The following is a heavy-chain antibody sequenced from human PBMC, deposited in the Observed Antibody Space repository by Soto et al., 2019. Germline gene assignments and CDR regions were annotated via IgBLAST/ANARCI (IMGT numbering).Heavy chain of an antibody. CDR1: GGTFSSYA. V-gene: IGHV1-69*13. CDR2: IIPIFGTA. CDR3: ARGLYSYDSSPHYFDY. J-gene: IGHJ4*02. D-gene: IGHD3-22*01. Sequence: SVKVSCKASGGTFSSYAISWVRQAPGQGLEWMGLIIPIFGTAHYAQKFQGRVKITADESANTAYMELSSLRSEDTAVYYCARGLYSYDSSPHYFDYWGQGTLVTVSS.